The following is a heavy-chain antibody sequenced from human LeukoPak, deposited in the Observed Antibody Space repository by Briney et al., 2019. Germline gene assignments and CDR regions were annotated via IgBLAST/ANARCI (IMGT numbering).Heavy chain of an antibody. V-gene: IGHV3-30*18. CDR1: GFTFSSYG. CDR3: AKPPEVGATVAYFDY. Sequence: GGSLRPSCAASGFTFSSYGMHWVRQAPGKGLEWVALISFDGSNQYYADSVKGRFTISRDNSKNTLFLQMNSLRAEDTAVYYCAKPPEVGATVAYFDYWGQGTLVTVSS. D-gene: IGHD1-26*01. J-gene: IGHJ4*02. CDR2: ISFDGSNQ.